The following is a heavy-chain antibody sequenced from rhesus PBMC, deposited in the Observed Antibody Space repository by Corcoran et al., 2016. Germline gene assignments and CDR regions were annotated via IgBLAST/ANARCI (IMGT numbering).Heavy chain of an antibody. CDR2: ISGSGST. V-gene: IGHV4-165*01. CDR1: GGSFSGYY. D-gene: IGHD4-29*01. J-gene: IGHJ2*01. Sequence: QVQLQESGPGLVKPSETLSLTCAVSGGSFSGYYWGWIRQPPGKGLEGIGYISGSGSTDYNPSLNRRVTMSTDTSKNQFSLKLSSVTAADTAVYYCAREGFGSNFGQWGPGTPITISS. CDR3: AREGFGSNFGQ.